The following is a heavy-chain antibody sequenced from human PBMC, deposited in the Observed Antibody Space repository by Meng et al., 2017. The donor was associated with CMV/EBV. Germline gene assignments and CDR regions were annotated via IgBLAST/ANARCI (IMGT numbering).Heavy chain of an antibody. CDR2: INHSGST. CDR1: GGCFSGYY. Sequence: YGGCFSGYYWSWIRQPPGKGLEWIGEINHSGSTNYNPSLKSRVTISVDTSKNQFSLKLSSVTAADTAVYYCARNYDFWSGYWNWFDPWGQGTLVTVSS. J-gene: IGHJ5*02. CDR3: ARNYDFWSGYWNWFDP. D-gene: IGHD3-3*01. V-gene: IGHV4-34*01.